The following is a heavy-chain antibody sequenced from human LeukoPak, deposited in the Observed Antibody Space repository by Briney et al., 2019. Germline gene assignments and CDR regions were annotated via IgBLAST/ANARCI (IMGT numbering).Heavy chain of an antibody. J-gene: IGHJ3*02. Sequence: RSETLSLTCTVSGGSISSYYWSWIRQPPGKGLEWIGYIYYSGSTNYNPSLKSRVTISVDRSKNQFSLKLSSVTAADTAVYYCARTSIAARRANAFDIWGQGTMVTVSS. D-gene: IGHD6-6*01. V-gene: IGHV4-59*12. CDR2: IYYSGST. CDR1: GGSISSYY. CDR3: ARTSIAARRANAFDI.